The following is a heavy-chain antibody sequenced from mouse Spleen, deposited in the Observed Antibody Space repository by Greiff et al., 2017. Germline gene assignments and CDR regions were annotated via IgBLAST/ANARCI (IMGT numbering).Heavy chain of an antibody. D-gene: IGHD2-1*01. CDR3: ARSRNHYAMDY. CDR1: GYTFTSYW. V-gene: IGHV1-7*01. CDR2: INPSSGYT. Sequence: VQLQQPGTELAKPGASVKLSCKASGYTFTSYWMHWVKQRPGQGLEWIGYINPSSGYTKYNQKFKDKATLTADKSSSTAYMQLSSLTYEDSAVYYCARSRNHYAMDYWGQGTSVTVSS. J-gene: IGHJ4*01.